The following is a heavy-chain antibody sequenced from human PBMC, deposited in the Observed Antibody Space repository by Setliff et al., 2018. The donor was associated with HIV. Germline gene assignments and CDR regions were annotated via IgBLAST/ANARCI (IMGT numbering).Heavy chain of an antibody. CDR3: AREGSSRVSVKGFYYYYYMDV. Sequence: PSETLSLTCTVSGGSINRGGLYWNWIRQYPGKGLEWIGELNQSGGSNYNPSLQTRVTISVDASKNQFSLKLRSLTDADTAVYYCAREGSSRVSVKGFYYYYYMDVWGKGTTVTVSS. V-gene: IGHV4-31*03. D-gene: IGHD6-6*01. CDR2: LNQSGGS. J-gene: IGHJ6*03. CDR1: GGSINRGGLY.